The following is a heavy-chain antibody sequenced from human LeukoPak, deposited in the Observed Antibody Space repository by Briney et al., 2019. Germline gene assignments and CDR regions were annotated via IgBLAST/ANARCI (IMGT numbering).Heavy chain of an antibody. J-gene: IGHJ4*02. CDR2: INPNSGGT. Sequence: ASVKVSCKASGYTFTGYYMHWVRQAPGQGLEWMGWINPNSGGTNYAQKFQGRVTMTRDTSISTAYMELSRLRCDETAVYYCARDGGDIVVVPAAVDYWGQGTLVTVPS. CDR1: GYTFTGYY. V-gene: IGHV1-2*02. D-gene: IGHD2-2*01. CDR3: ARDGGDIVVVPAAVDY.